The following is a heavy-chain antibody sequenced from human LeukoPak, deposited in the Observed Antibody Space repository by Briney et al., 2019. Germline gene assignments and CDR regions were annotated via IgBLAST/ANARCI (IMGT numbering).Heavy chain of an antibody. CDR2: TYYRSKWYN. Sequence: SQTLSLTCAISVDSVSSNSAAWNWIRQSPSRGLEWLGRTYYRSKWYNDYAVSVKSRITINPGTSKNQFSLQLNSVTPEDTAVYYCARSVMATIYPRAKNWFDPWGQGTLVTVSS. V-gene: IGHV6-1*01. CDR3: ARSVMATIYPRAKNWFDP. CDR1: VDSVSSNSAA. D-gene: IGHD5-24*01. J-gene: IGHJ5*02.